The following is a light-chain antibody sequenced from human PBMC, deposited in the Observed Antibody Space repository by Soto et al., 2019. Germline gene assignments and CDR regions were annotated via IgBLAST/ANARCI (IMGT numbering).Light chain of an antibody. CDR2: EVN. CDR1: STDVTIPNL. V-gene: IGLV2-23*02. CDR3: CSYSGSYV. Sequence: QSVLTQPASVSGSPGQSITISCTGTSTDVTIPNLVSWYQQHPGKAPKLLIFEVNKRPSGVSSRFSGSKSGNTASLTISGLQDVDEADYYCCSYSGSYVFGSGTKLTVL. J-gene: IGLJ1*01.